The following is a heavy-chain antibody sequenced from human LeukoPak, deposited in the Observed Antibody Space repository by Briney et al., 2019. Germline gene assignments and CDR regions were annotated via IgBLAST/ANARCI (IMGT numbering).Heavy chain of an antibody. CDR2: ISGSGGST. J-gene: IGHJ6*03. V-gene: IGHV3-23*01. Sequence: PGGSLRLSCAASGFTFSSYAMSWVRQAPGKGLEWVSAISGSGGSTYYADSVKGRFTISRDNSKNTLYLQMNSLRAEDTAVYYCARDSDTAMVTDYYYYMDVWGKGTTVTVSS. D-gene: IGHD5-18*01. CDR1: GFTFSSYA. CDR3: ARDSDTAMVTDYYYYMDV.